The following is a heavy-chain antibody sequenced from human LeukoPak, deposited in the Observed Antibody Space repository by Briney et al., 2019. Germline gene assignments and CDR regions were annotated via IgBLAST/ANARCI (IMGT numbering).Heavy chain of an antibody. CDR1: GGSIGSSSYY. V-gene: IGHV4-39*07. CDR3: ARGGAPSYSSSWYVWFDP. D-gene: IGHD6-13*01. J-gene: IGHJ5*02. CDR2: IYYSGST. Sequence: SETLSLTCTVSGGSIGSSSYYWGWIRQPPGKGLEWIGSIYYSGSTNYNPSLKSQVTISVDTSKNQFSLKLSSVTAADTAVYYCARGGAPSYSSSWYVWFDPWGQGTLVTVSS.